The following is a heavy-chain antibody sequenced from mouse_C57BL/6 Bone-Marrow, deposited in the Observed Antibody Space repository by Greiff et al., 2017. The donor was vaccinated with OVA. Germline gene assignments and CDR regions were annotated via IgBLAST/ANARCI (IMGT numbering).Heavy chain of an antibody. V-gene: IGHV5-6*01. CDR2: ISSGGSYT. J-gene: IGHJ1*03. CDR3: ARPYYYGTSSRGYFDV. CDR1: GFTFSSYG. D-gene: IGHD1-1*01. Sequence: DVQLQESGGDLVKPGGSLKLSCAASGFTFSSYGMSWVRQTPDKRLEWVATISSGGSYTYYPDSVKGRFTISRDNAKNTLYLQMSSLKSEDTAMYYCARPYYYGTSSRGYFDVWGTGTTVTVSS.